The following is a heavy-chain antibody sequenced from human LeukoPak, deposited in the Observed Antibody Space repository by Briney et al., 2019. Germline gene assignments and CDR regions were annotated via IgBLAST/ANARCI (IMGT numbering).Heavy chain of an antibody. J-gene: IGHJ4*02. D-gene: IGHD6-19*01. Sequence: GGSLRLSCAASGFTFNSYGMHWVRQAPGKGLEWVAIVAYEGRNKYHADSVKGRFTISRDNSKNTLYLQMNSLRAEDTAVYYCTRAPPPFLAGPLFDYWGQGTLVTVSS. CDR3: TRAPPPFLAGPLFDY. V-gene: IGHV3-30*03. CDR2: VAYEGRNK. CDR1: GFTFNSYG.